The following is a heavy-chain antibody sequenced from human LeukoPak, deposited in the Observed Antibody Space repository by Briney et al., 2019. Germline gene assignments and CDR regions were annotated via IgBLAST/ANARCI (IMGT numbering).Heavy chain of an antibody. Sequence: SQTLSLTCAVSGGSISSGGYSWSWIRQPPGKGLEWIGYIYHSGSTYYNPSLKSRVTISVDRSKNQFSLKLSSVTAADTAVYYCARGTPLVPAAIRGGYFDYWGQGTLVTVSS. D-gene: IGHD2-2*02. J-gene: IGHJ4*02. CDR2: IYHSGST. CDR3: ARGTPLVPAAIRGGYFDY. V-gene: IGHV4-30-2*01. CDR1: GGSISSGGYS.